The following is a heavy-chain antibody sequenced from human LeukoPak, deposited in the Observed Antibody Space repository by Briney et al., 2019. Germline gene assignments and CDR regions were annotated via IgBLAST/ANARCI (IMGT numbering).Heavy chain of an antibody. V-gene: IGHV1-46*01. Sequence: ASVKVSCKASGYTFTSYGISWVRQAPGQGLEWMGIINPSGGSTSYAQKFQGRVTMTRDTSTSTVYMELSSLRSEDTAVYYCARVPQYGSGSYWGAFDIWGQGTMVTVSS. D-gene: IGHD3-10*01. CDR3: ARVPQYGSGSYWGAFDI. CDR1: GYTFTSYG. J-gene: IGHJ3*02. CDR2: INPSGGST.